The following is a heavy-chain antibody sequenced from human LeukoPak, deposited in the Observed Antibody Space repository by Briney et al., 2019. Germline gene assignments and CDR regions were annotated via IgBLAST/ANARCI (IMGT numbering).Heavy chain of an antibody. D-gene: IGHD6-13*01. V-gene: IGHV1-46*01. J-gene: IGHJ4*02. CDR2: INPSGGST. Sequence: ASVKVSCKASGYTFTSYYMHWVRQAPGQGLEWMRIINPSGGSTSYAQKFQGRVTMTRDTSTSTVYMELSSLRSEDTAVYYCARSYRAAAAGTVIDYWGQGTLVTVSS. CDR3: ARSYRAAAAGTVIDY. CDR1: GYTFTSYY.